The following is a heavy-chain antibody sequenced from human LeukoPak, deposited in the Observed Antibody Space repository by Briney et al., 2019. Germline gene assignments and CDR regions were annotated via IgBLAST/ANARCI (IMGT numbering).Heavy chain of an antibody. CDR3: VSPSSGYYGGIDY. Sequence: WDTLSLTCISSGGYLSSTTYSWGWIRQPPGKGLEWIGTLYYSGKTYNNPSPKSRVTISVDASKNQFSLKLSSVTAADTAVYYCVSPSSGYYGGIDYWGQGPLVTVSS. V-gene: IGHV4-39*07. J-gene: IGHJ4*02. CDR1: GGYLSSTTYS. D-gene: IGHD3-22*01. CDR2: LYYSGKT.